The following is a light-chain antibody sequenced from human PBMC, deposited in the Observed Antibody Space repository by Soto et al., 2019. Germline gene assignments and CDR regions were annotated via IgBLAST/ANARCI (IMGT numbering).Light chain of an antibody. CDR3: QQYDNLPLT. CDR1: QDISTY. CDR2: DAS. V-gene: IGKV1-33*01. Sequence: DIPMTQSPSSLSASVGDRVTITCQASQDISTYLNWYQQKPGKAPKLLIYDASNLETGVPSRFSGSGSGTDFTLTISSLQPEDIATYYCQQYDNLPLTFGGGTKVEIK. J-gene: IGKJ4*01.